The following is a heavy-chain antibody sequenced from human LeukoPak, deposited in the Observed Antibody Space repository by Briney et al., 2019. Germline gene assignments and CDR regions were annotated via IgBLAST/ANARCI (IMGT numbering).Heavy chain of an antibody. Sequence: ASVKVSCKASGYTFTGYYMHWVRQAPGQGLEWMGWINPNSGGTNYAQKFQGRVTMTRDTSISTAYMELSRLRSDDTAVYYCARALGYCSGGSCYGDAFDIWGQGTMVTVSS. D-gene: IGHD2-15*01. CDR1: GYTFTGYY. CDR2: INPNSGGT. CDR3: ARALGYCSGGSCYGDAFDI. V-gene: IGHV1-2*02. J-gene: IGHJ3*02.